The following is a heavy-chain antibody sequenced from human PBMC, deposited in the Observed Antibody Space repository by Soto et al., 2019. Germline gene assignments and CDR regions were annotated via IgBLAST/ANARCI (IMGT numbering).Heavy chain of an antibody. CDR1: GYTFTSCW. V-gene: IGHV5-10-1*01. Sequence: GESLKISCKGSGYTFTSCWITWVRQMPGKGLEWMGRIDPSDSSTNYSPSFQGHVTISTDKSISTAHLQWSSLKVSDTAMYYCAATGYTYGYHFDHWGQGTQVTVSS. CDR2: IDPSDSST. J-gene: IGHJ4*02. D-gene: IGHD5-18*01. CDR3: AATGYTYGYHFDH.